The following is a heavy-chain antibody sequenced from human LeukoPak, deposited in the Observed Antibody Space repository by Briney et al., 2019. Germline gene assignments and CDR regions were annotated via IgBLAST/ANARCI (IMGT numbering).Heavy chain of an antibody. D-gene: IGHD3-22*01. CDR3: AKDRSADYYDSSGPDAFDI. CDR2: ISWNSGSI. J-gene: IGHJ3*02. V-gene: IGHV3-9*01. CDR1: GFTFDDYA. Sequence: GGSLRLSCAASGFTFDDYAMPWVRQAPGKGLEWVSGISWNSGSIGYADSVKGRFTISRDNAKNSLYLQMNSLRAEDTALYYCAKDRSADYYDSSGPDAFDIWGQGTMVTVSS.